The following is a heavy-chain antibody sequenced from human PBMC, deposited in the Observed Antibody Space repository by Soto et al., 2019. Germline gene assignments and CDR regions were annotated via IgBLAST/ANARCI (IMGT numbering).Heavy chain of an antibody. J-gene: IGHJ5*02. CDR2: ISGSGGST. CDR3: AERRTMVRGVNNWFDP. CDR1: GFTFSSYA. V-gene: IGHV3-23*01. D-gene: IGHD3-10*01. Sequence: GGSLRLSCAASGFTFSSYAMSWVRQAPGKGLEWVSAISGSGGSTYYADSVKGRFTISRDNSKNTLYLQMNSLRAEDTAVYYCAERRTMVRGVNNWFDPWGQGTLVTVSS.